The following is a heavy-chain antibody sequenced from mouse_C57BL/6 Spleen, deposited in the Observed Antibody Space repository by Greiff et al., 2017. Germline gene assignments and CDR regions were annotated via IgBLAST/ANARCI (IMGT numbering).Heavy chain of an antibody. CDR1: GYTFTSYW. CDR3: ARWGGRHY. Sequence: QVQLQQPGAELVMPGASVKLSCKASGYTFTSYWMHWVKQRPGQGLEWIGEIDPSDSYTNYNQKFKGKSTLTVDKSSSTAYMQLSSLTSEYSAVYYCARWGGRHYWGQGTTLTVSS. CDR2: IDPSDSYT. V-gene: IGHV1-69*01. J-gene: IGHJ2*01. D-gene: IGHD1-1*01.